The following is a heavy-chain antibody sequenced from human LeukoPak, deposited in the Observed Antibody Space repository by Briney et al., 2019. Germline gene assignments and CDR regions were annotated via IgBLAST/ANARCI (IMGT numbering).Heavy chain of an antibody. CDR3: ARVPWNHYSYFDY. V-gene: IGHV4-59*01. D-gene: IGHD1-1*01. J-gene: IGHJ4*02. CDR1: GGSISSYY. CDR2: IYYSGST. Sequence: SETLSLTCTVSGGSISSYYWSWIRQPPGKGLEWIGYIYYSGSTNYNPSLKSRATISVDTSKNQFSLKLSSVTAADTAVYYCARVPWNHYSYFDYWGQGTLVTVSS.